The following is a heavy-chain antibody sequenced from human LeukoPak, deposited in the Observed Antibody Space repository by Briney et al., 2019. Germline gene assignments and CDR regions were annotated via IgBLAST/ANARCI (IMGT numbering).Heavy chain of an antibody. CDR3: ARPEGATGY. J-gene: IGHJ4*02. CDR2: IYYSGST. D-gene: IGHD1-26*01. V-gene: IGHV4-39*01. Sequence: SETLSLTCTVSGGSISSSSYYWGWIRQPPGKGLEWIGSIYYSGSTYYNPSLKSRVTISVDTSKNQFSLKLSSVTAADTAVYYCARPEGATGYWGQGTLVTVSP. CDR1: GGSISSSSYY.